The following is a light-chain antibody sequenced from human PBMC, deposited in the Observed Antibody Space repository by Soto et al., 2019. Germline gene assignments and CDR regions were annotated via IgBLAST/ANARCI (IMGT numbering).Light chain of an antibody. Sequence: EIVMTQSPATLSVSPGERATLSCRASHSVSSRLAWYQQKPGQAPRLLIYGASTRATGLPARFSGSGSGTEFTLTISSLQSEDFAVYYCQQYTNWPLTFGGGTKVDIK. CDR1: HSVSSR. CDR3: QQYTNWPLT. V-gene: IGKV3-15*01. J-gene: IGKJ4*01. CDR2: GAS.